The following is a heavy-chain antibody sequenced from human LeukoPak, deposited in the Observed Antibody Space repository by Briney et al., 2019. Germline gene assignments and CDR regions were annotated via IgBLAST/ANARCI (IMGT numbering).Heavy chain of an antibody. CDR2: INPNSGGT. CDR1: GYTFTGYY. J-gene: IGHJ4*02. CDR3: ARSPPSYCGGDCYHNDY. D-gene: IGHD2-21*02. Sequence: ASVKVSCKASGYTFTGYYMHWVRQAPGHGLEWMGRINPNSGGTNYAQKFQGRVTMTRDTSISTAYMELSRLRSDDTAVYYCARSPPSYCGGDCYHNDYWGQGTLVTVSS. V-gene: IGHV1-2*06.